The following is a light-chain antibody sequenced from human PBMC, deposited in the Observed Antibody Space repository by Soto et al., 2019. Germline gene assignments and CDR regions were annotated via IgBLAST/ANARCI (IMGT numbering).Light chain of an antibody. J-gene: IGLJ2*01. CDR1: SSDVGGYNY. CDR2: DVS. V-gene: IGLV2-14*01. Sequence: QSALTQPASVSGSPGQSITISCTGTSSDVGGYNYVSWYQQHPGKAPKLMIYDVSNRPSGVSNRFSGSKSGNTASLTISGLQAEDEADYYCSSYTSSSPLAVFDGGTQLTVL. CDR3: SSYTSSSPLAV.